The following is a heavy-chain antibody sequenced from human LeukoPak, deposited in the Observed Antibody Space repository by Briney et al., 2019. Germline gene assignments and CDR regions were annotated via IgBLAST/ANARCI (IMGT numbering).Heavy chain of an antibody. CDR1: GGSISSYY. J-gene: IGHJ6*03. V-gene: IGHV4-59*04. CDR2: IYHSGST. D-gene: IGHD6-19*01. CDR3: AGGGWYGGGYYYYYMDV. Sequence: PSETLSLTCTVSGGSISSYYWSWIRQPPGKGLEWIGSIYHSGSTYYNPSLKSRVTISVDTSKNQFSLKLSSVTAADTAVYYCAGGGWYGGGYYYYYMDVWGKGTTVTVSS.